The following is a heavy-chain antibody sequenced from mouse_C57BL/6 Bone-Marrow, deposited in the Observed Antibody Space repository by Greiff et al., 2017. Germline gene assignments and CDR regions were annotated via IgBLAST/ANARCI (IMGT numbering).Heavy chain of an antibody. CDR2: INPSSGYT. CDR1: GYTFTSYT. J-gene: IGHJ3*01. CDR3: AGGDYYGSSPFAY. V-gene: IGHV1-4*01. D-gene: IGHD1-1*01. Sequence: QVQLQQSGAELARPGSSVKLSCKASGYTFTSYTMHWVKQRPGQGLEWIGYINPSSGYTKYNHKFKDKATLTAAKSSSTAYMQLSSLTSEDSAVXYGAGGDYYGSSPFAYWGQETLVTVSA.